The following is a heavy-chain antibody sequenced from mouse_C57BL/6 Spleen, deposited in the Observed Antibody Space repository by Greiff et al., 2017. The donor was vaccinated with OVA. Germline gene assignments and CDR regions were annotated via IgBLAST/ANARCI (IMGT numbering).Heavy chain of an antibody. CDR2: INPSTGGT. Sequence: EVQLQQSGPELVKPGASVKISCKASGYSFTGYYMNWVQQSPEKSLEWIGEINPSTGGTTYNQKFKAKAPLTVDKSSSTTYMQLKSLISEDSAVYYCARSSPYYGSSHWYFDVWGTGTTVTVSS. CDR3: ARSSPYYGSSHWYFDV. CDR1: GYSFTGYY. V-gene: IGHV1-42*01. D-gene: IGHD1-1*01. J-gene: IGHJ1*03.